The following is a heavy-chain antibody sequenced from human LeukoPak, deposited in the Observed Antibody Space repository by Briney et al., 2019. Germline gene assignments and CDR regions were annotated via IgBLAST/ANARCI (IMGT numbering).Heavy chain of an antibody. V-gene: IGHV3-23*01. Sequence: GGSLRLSCAASGFTFSSYAMSWVRQAPGKGLEWVSAISGSGGSTYYADAVKGRFTISRDNSKNTLYLQMNSLRAEDTAVYYCAKDWAVAGSSNYWGQGTLVTVSS. J-gene: IGHJ4*02. D-gene: IGHD6-19*01. CDR2: ISGSGGST. CDR3: AKDWAVAGSSNY. CDR1: GFTFSSYA.